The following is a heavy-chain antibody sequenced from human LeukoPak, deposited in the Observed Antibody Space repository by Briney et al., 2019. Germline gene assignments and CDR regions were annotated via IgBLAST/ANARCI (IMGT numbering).Heavy chain of an antibody. CDR1: GGSISSYY. CDR3: ARDKGDYAFDY. J-gene: IGHJ4*02. V-gene: IGHV4-59*13. CDR2: IYYTGST. Sequence: SETLSLTCTVSGGSISSYYWSWIRQPPGKGLGWIGFIYYTGSTNYNPSLKSRLTISVDTSKNQFSLNLSSVTAADTAVYYCARDKGDYAFDYWGQGTLVTVSS. D-gene: IGHD4-17*01.